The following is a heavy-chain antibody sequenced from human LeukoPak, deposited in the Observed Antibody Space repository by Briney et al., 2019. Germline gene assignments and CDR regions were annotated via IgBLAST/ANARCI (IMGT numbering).Heavy chain of an antibody. J-gene: IGHJ6*03. Sequence: ASVKVSCKASGYTFTSYGISLVRQAPGQGLEWMGWISAYNGNTNYAQKLQGRVTMTTDTSTSTAYMELRSLRSDDTAVYYCARIEYSSSDYYYYYMDVWGKGTTVTVSS. CDR1: GYTFTSYG. CDR3: ARIEYSSSDYYYYYMDV. V-gene: IGHV1-18*01. CDR2: ISAYNGNT. D-gene: IGHD6-6*01.